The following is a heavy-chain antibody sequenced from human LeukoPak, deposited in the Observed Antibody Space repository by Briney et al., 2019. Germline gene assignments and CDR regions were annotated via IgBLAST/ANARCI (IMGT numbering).Heavy chain of an antibody. D-gene: IGHD3/OR15-3a*01. V-gene: IGHV3-23*01. Sequence: SGGSLRLSCAASGFTFSSYAMNWVRHAPGKGLEWVSIISGSGGNTYYADSVKGRFTISRDNSKNTLYLQMSSLRAEDTAVYYCAKDRGDCNFVDFDYWGQGTLVTVFS. CDR1: GFTFSSYA. J-gene: IGHJ4*02. CDR2: ISGSGGNT. CDR3: AKDRGDCNFVDFDY.